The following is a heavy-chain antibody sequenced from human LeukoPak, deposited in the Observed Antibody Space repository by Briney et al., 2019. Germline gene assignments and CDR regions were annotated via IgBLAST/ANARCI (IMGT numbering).Heavy chain of an antibody. V-gene: IGHV3-23*01. CDR2: ISGSGANT. CDR1: GFTFSNYA. J-gene: IGHJ4*02. D-gene: IGHD2-21*01. CDR3: AKDMGRGGGAVIDY. Sequence: PGGPLRLSCAASGFTFSNYALGWVRQAPGKGLEWVSVISGSGANTYYANSVRGRFTISRDNSRNTLYLQVSSLGADDTGLYYCAKDMGRGGGAVIDYWGQGTLVTVSS.